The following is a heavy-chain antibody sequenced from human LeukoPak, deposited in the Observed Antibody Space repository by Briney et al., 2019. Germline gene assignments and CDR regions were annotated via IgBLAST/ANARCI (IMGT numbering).Heavy chain of an antibody. CDR2: INSNSGNI. Sequence: GGSLRLSCAASGFTFSSYSMNWVRQAPGKGLERVSSINSNSGNIQYADSVTGRFTVSRDNAKNSLSLQMNSLRAEDTAVYYCARLYYGSGSYLNYYMDVWGKGTTVIVSS. CDR3: ARLYYGSGSYLNYYMDV. D-gene: IGHD3-10*01. V-gene: IGHV3-21*01. J-gene: IGHJ6*03. CDR1: GFTFSSYS.